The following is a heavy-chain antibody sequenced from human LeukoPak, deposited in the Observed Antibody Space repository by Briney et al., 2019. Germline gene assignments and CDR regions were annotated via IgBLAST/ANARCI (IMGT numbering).Heavy chain of an antibody. CDR3: ARGSDYGDYLAAVY. D-gene: IGHD4-17*01. CDR2: INPNSGDT. J-gene: IGHJ4*02. Sequence: ASVKVSCKASGYTFTGYYMHWVRQAPGQGLEWMGWINPNSGDTRYAQKFQGRVTMTRDTSISTAYMELSRLTSDDTAVYYCARGSDYGDYLAAVYWGQGTLVTVSS. V-gene: IGHV1-2*02. CDR1: GYTFTGYY.